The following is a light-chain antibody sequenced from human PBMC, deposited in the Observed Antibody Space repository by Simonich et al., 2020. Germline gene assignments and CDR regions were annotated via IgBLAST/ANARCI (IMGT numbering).Light chain of an antibody. Sequence: DIQMTQSPSTLSASVGDRVTITCRASQSIRSWLAWYQQKPGKAPKLLIYKESSLESGVPSRFSGSGSGTEFTLTISSLQPDDFATYYCQQYNSYLYTFGQGTKLEIK. J-gene: IGKJ2*01. CDR3: QQYNSYLYT. CDR2: KES. V-gene: IGKV1-5*03. CDR1: QSIRSW.